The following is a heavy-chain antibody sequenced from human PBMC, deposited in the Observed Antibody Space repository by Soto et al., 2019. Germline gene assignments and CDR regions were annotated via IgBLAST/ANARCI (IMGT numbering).Heavy chain of an antibody. Sequence: GASVKVSCKASGYTFTSYGISWVRQAPGQGLEWMGWISAYNGNTNYAQKLQGRVTMTTDTSTSTAYMELRSLRSDDTAVYYCAKGTVWSGYSSYFDYWGQGTLVTVSS. CDR1: GYTFTSYG. J-gene: IGHJ4*02. V-gene: IGHV1-18*01. D-gene: IGHD3-3*01. CDR3: AKGTVWSGYSSYFDY. CDR2: ISAYNGNT.